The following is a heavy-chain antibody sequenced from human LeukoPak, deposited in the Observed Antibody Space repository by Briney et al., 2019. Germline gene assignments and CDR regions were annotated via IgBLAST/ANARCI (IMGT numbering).Heavy chain of an antibody. CDR1: GYTFTEYY. J-gene: IGHJ3*01. Sequence: ASVKDSCKAPGYTFTEYYMHWVRQAPGQGLEWMGWINPNSGGTNYAQKFQGRVTMTRDTSISTAYMELSRLRSDDTAVYYWAREVSWYSDALEYWGQGTMVTVSS. CDR3: AREVSWYSDALEY. CDR2: INPNSGGT. D-gene: IGHD6-13*01. V-gene: IGHV1-2*02.